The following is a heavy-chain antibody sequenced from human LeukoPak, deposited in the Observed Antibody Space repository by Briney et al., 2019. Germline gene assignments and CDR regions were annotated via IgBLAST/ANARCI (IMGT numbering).Heavy chain of an antibody. CDR1: GGSISSYY. Sequence: SETLSLTCTVSGGSISSYYWSWIRQPPGKGLEWIGYIYYSGSTNYNPSLKSRVTISVDTSKNQFSLKLSSVTAADTAVYYCARDRRWEVIRAFDIWGQGTMVTVSS. D-gene: IGHD3-22*01. J-gene: IGHJ3*02. V-gene: IGHV4-59*01. CDR2: IYYSGST. CDR3: ARDRRWEVIRAFDI.